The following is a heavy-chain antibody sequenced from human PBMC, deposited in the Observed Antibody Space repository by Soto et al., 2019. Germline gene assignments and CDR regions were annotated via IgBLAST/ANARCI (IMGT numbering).Heavy chain of an antibody. D-gene: IGHD3-16*01. CDR3: ARHRHPRGTVGDNSPLDP. CDR1: VFSVSSNY. Sequence: PVGSLRLSCAVSVFSVSSNYLSWVRHSPGKGLEWVSVHYSGGSTYYADSVQGRFTISRDKSNNTLYLQMRRVRAEDTAVYFCARHRHPRGTVGDNSPLDPWGQGTQFTVSS. J-gene: IGHJ5*02. CDR2: HYSGGST. V-gene: IGHV3-53*01.